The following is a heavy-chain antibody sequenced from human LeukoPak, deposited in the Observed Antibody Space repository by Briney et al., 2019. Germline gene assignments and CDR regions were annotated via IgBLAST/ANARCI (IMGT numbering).Heavy chain of an antibody. CDR1: GFTFSSCA. CDR2: VSGSGSNT. D-gene: IGHD3-10*01. V-gene: IGHV3-23*01. J-gene: IGHJ4*02. Sequence: GGSLRLSCAASGFTFSSCAKSWVRLAPGKGLEWVSAVSGSGSNTYYADSVKGRFTISRDNSRNTLYLQMNSLRAEDTAVYYCASRDYYGSGTYYNPLHYWGQGTLVTVSS. CDR3: ASRDYYGSGTYYNPLHY.